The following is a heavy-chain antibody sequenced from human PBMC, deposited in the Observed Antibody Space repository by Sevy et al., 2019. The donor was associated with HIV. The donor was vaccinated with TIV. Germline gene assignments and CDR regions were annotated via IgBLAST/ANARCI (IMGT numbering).Heavy chain of an antibody. V-gene: IGHV4-39*01. D-gene: IGHD6-13*01. CDR2: VHYSGST. CDR3: ATYIAAVGSNWFDP. J-gene: IGHJ5*02. Sequence: SETLSLTCTVSGGSISSSSSYWGWIRQPPGKPLEWIGSVHYSGSTYYNPSLKSRVTISVDTSESQFSLRLSSVTAAGTAVYYCATYIAAVGSNWFDPWGQGTLVTVSS. CDR1: GGSISSSSSY.